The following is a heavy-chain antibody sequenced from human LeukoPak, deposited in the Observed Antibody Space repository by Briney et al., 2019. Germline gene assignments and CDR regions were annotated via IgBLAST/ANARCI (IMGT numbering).Heavy chain of an antibody. CDR2: INDSGSV. CDR3: ARRLVDSGASQVSDD. CDR1: GGSFSGYY. V-gene: IGHV4-34*01. D-gene: IGHD2-15*01. J-gene: IGHJ4*02. Sequence: PSETLSLTCAVYGGSFSGYYWSWIRQPPGKGLEWIGEINDSGSVNCNPSLKDRVTLSVDTSKNQFSLRLSSVAAADTAVYYCARRLVDSGASQVSDDWGQGALVTVSS.